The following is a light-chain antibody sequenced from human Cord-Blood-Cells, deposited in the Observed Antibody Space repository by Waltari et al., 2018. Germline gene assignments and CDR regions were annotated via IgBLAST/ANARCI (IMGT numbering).Light chain of an antibody. Sequence: EIVLTQSPGPLSLSPGERATPSCRASQSVSSSYLAWYQQKPGQAPRLLIYGASSRATGIPDRFSGSGSGTDFTLTISRLEPEDFAVYYCQQYGSSPFTFGPGTKVDIK. J-gene: IGKJ3*01. CDR1: QSVSSSY. CDR3: QQYGSSPFT. CDR2: GAS. V-gene: IGKV3-20*01.